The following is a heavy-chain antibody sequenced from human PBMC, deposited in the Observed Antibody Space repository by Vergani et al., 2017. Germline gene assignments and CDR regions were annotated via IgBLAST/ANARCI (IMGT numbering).Heavy chain of an antibody. CDR2: IQKDGIDK. Sequence: QVQLVESGGGVVQPGESLRLSCAASGFPFSTYGMHWVRQAPGKGLEWVAFIQKDGIDKFYADSVRGRFTISRDNAKNSLYLQMNSLRAEDTAVYYCAREWEYDFWSGFDYWGQGTLVTVSS. J-gene: IGHJ4*02. CDR3: AREWEYDFWSGFDY. D-gene: IGHD3-3*01. V-gene: IGHV3-30*02. CDR1: GFPFSTYG.